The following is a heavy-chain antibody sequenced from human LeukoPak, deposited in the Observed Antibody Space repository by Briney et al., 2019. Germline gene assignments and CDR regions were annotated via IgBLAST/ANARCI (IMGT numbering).Heavy chain of an antibody. CDR2: IVVGSGNT. Sequence: GTSVKVSCKASGFTFTSSAVQWVRQARGQRLEWIGWIVVGSGNTNYAQKFQERVTITRDMSTSTAYMELSSLRSEDTAVYYCARDIGGYDPPYFDYWGQGTLVTVSS. D-gene: IGHD5-12*01. CDR3: ARDIGGYDPPYFDY. CDR1: GFTFTSSA. J-gene: IGHJ4*02. V-gene: IGHV1-58*01.